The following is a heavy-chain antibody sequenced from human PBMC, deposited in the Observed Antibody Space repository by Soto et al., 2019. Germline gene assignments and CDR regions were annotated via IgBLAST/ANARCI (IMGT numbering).Heavy chain of an antibody. CDR3: ALYYYDSSGYYHDY. J-gene: IGHJ4*02. D-gene: IGHD3-22*01. CDR1: GGSISSGGYY. CDR2: IYYSGST. V-gene: IGHV4-31*03. Sequence: PSETLSLTCTVSGGSISSGGYYWSWIRQHPGKGLEWIGYIYYSGSTYYNPSLKSRVTISVDTSKNQFSLKLSSVTAADTAVYYCALYYYDSSGYYHDYWGQGTLVTSPQ.